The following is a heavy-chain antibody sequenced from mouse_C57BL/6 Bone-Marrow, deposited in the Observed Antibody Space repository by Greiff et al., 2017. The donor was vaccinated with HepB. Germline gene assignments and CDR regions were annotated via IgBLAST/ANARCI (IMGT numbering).Heavy chain of an antibody. V-gene: IGHV1-59*01. J-gene: IGHJ4*01. CDR1: GYTFTSYW. CDR3: AGNYENAMDY. CDR2: IDPSDSYT. Sequence: QVQLQQPGAELVRPGTSVKLSCKASGYTFTSYWMHWVKQRPGQGLEWIGVIDPSDSYTNYNQKFKGKATLTVDTSSSTAYMQLSSLTSEDSAVYYCAGNYENAMDYWVKEPQSPSPQ. D-gene: IGHD2-1*01.